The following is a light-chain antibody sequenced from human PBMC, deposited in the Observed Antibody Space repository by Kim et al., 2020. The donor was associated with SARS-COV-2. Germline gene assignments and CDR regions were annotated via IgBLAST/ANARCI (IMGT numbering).Light chain of an antibody. CDR3: QTWDKTTAV. J-gene: IGLJ3*02. V-gene: IGLV3-1*01. CDR1: KLEDKY. Sequence: SVYPGQTASVTCSGDKLEDKYSSWYQQKPGQSPVLVIYQDTKRPSGIPDRFSASISGNTATLTISGTQPLDEADYYCQTWDKTTAVFGGGTQLTVL. CDR2: QDT.